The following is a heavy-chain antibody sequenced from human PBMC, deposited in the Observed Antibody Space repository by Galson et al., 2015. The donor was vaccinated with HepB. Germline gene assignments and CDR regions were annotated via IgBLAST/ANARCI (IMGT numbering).Heavy chain of an antibody. CDR3: TRARYGDS. V-gene: IGHV3-48*02. CDR2: ISSSSAI. D-gene: IGHD1-1*01. Sequence: SLRLSCAASGFTFSSYSMNWVRQAPGKGLEWVSYISSSSAIYYADSVKGRFTVSRDNAKNSLYLQMNSLRDEDTAVYYCTRARYGDSWGQGTLVTVSS. J-gene: IGHJ4*02. CDR1: GFTFSSYS.